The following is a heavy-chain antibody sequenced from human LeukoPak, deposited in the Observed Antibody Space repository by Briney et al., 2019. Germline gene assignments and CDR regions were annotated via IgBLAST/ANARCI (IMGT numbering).Heavy chain of an antibody. J-gene: IGHJ4*02. V-gene: IGHV3-30-3*01. D-gene: IGHD3-3*01. CDR2: ISYDGSNK. CDR3: ARETLNRGYDFWSGYLGD. CDR1: GFTFSSYA. Sequence: GGSLRLSCAASGFTFSSYAMHWVRQAPGKGLEWVAVISYDGSNKYYADSVKGRFTISRDNSKNTLYLQMNSLRAEDTAVYYCARETLNRGYDFWSGYLGDWGQGTLVTVSS.